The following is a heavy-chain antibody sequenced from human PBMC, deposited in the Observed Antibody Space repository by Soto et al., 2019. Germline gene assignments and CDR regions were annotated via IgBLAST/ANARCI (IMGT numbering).Heavy chain of an antibody. J-gene: IGHJ2*01. CDR3: ARVSSTGMEYGDYKPNWYFEL. Sequence: QVQLVQSGAEVKKPGSSVKVSCKASGGTFSSYAISWVRQAPGQGLECMGGITPLFGTANYAQKFRGRVTITAVEDTRAAYMDLSSLGSEATAVYYCARVSSTGMEYGDYKPNWYFELWGRGTLVTCPS. D-gene: IGHD4-17*01. CDR1: GGTFSSYA. V-gene: IGHV1-69*01. CDR2: ITPLFGTA.